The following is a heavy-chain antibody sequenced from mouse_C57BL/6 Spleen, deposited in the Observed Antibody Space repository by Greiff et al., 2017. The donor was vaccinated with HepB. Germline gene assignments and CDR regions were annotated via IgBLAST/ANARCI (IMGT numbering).Heavy chain of an antibody. CDR2: ISYDGSN. J-gene: IGHJ4*01. Sequence: EVQLKESGPGLVKPSQSLSLTCSVTGYSITSGYYWNWIRQFPGNKLEWMGYISYDGSNNYNPSLKNRISITRDTSKNQFFLKLNSVTTEDTATYYCAREGVYYYGSRRAMDYWGQGTSVTVSS. D-gene: IGHD1-1*01. CDR3: AREGVYYYGSRRAMDY. V-gene: IGHV3-6*01. CDR1: GYSITSGYY.